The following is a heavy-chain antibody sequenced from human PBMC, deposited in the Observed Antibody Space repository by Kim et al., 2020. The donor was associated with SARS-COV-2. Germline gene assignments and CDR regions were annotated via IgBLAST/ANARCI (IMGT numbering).Heavy chain of an antibody. J-gene: IGHJ6*02. CDR1: GFIVTNNC. CDR2: TYSGGET. Sequence: GGSLRLSCAASGFIVTNNCVMWVRQAPGKGLERISITYSGGETFYADSVKGRCTVSRDDSRNTLFLQMDSLRVEDTAVYHGASQSSARYYCGMDVWGQGTTVTVSS. D-gene: IGHD6-19*01. V-gene: IGHV3-53*01. CDR3: ASQSSARYYCGMDV.